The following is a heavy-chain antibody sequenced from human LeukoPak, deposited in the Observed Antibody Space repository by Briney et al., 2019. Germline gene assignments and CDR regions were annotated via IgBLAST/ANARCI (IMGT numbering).Heavy chain of an antibody. Sequence: GSLRLSRAASGLTFSTYTMYWVRQAPGKGLEWVAVISFDGGNKYYADSVKGRFTISRDNSENTLYLQMNSLTAEDTAVYYCARDANHFDYWGQGTLVTVSS. CDR2: ISFDGGNK. J-gene: IGHJ4*02. CDR1: GLTFSTYT. V-gene: IGHV3-30*04. CDR3: ARDANHFDY.